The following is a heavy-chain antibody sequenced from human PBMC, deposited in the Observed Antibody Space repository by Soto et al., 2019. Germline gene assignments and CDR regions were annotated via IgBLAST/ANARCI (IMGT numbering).Heavy chain of an antibody. D-gene: IGHD2-8*01. V-gene: IGHV1-18*01. CDR3: ARDSQKYCTNGVCHKVSYYYGMDV. CDR2: ISAYNGNT. Sequence: AASVKVSCKASGYTFTSYGISWVRQAPGQGLEWMGWISAYNGNTNYAQKLQGRVTMTTDTSTSTAYMELRSLRSDDTAVYYCARDSQKYCTNGVCHKVSYYYGMDVWGQGTTVTVSS. CDR1: GYTFTSYG. J-gene: IGHJ6*02.